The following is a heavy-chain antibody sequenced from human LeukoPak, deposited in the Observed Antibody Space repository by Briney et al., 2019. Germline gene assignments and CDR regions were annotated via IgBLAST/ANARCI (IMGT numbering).Heavy chain of an antibody. Sequence: GGSLRLSCAASGFNFNNYWMSWLRQAPGKGLEWVANIKDDGSEEYYVDSVKGRFTIVRDNAYNSLYLQMNSLRVEDTAVYYCATDRGWRTSGYYLYYFEYWGQGTLVTYSS. CDR1: GFNFNNYW. J-gene: IGHJ4*02. D-gene: IGHD3-3*01. CDR3: ATDRGWRTSGYYLYYFEY. V-gene: IGHV3-7*01. CDR2: IKDDGSEE.